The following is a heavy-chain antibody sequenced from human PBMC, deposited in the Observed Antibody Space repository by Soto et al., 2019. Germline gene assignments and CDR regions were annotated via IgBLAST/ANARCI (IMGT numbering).Heavy chain of an antibody. Sequence: QVQLVQSGAEVKKPGSSVKVSCRGSGGFNSYSISWVRQAPGQGLEWMGGIIPIFATPTYAQKFQGRVTITADKSTYTSYMELSRLTSEDTAVYYCARGGPVIISAATNWFDPWGQGTLVSVSS. CDR3: ARGGPVIISAATNWFDP. CDR1: GGFNSYS. CDR2: IIPIFATP. D-gene: IGHD2-21*01. V-gene: IGHV1-69*06. J-gene: IGHJ5*02.